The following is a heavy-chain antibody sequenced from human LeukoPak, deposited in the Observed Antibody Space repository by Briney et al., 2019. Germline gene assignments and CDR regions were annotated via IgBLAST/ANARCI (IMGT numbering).Heavy chain of an antibody. Sequence: TSETLSLTCTVSGGSISSSSYYWGWIRQPPGKGLEWIGSIYYSGSTYYNPSLKSRVTISVDTSKNQFSLKLSSVTAADTAVYYCARDLYGSGSSYFDYWGQGTLVTVSS. CDR3: ARDLYGSGSSYFDY. D-gene: IGHD3-10*01. CDR1: GGSISSSSYY. CDR2: IYYSGST. J-gene: IGHJ4*02. V-gene: IGHV4-39*07.